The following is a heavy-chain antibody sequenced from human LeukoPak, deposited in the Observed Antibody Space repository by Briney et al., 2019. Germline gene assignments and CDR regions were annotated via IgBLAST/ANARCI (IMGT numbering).Heavy chain of an antibody. CDR2: FLLSGRG. CDR1: DGSINSNY. CDR3: VRLSDGRSNWFDP. D-gene: IGHD2-15*01. V-gene: IGHV4-59*01. Sequence: SETLSLTCTVPDGSINSNYWSWIRQPPGKGLEWIGYFLLSGRGNYNPSLKSRVTMSLDTSKNLFSLKLNSVTAADTAVYYCVRLSDGRSNWFDPWGQGTLVTVSS. J-gene: IGHJ5*02.